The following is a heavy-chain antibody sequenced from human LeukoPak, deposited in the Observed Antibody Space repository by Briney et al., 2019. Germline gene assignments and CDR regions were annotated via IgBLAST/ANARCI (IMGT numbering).Heavy chain of an antibody. V-gene: IGHV1-69*13. CDR2: IIPIFGTA. J-gene: IGHJ6*02. CDR3: ARDQVAAADYYYYGMDV. Sequence: ASVKVSCTASGGTFSIYAISWVRQAPGQGPEWMGGIIPIFGTANYAQKFQGRVTITADESTSTAYMELSSLRSEDTAVYYCARDQVAAADYYYYGMDVWGQGTTVTVSS. D-gene: IGHD6-13*01. CDR1: GGTFSIYA.